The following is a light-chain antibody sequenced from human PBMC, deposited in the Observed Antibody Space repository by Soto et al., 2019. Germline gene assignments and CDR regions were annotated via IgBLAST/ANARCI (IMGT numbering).Light chain of an antibody. V-gene: IGLV2-14*01. CDR1: SNDVGGYNY. CDR3: SSYTTRTTLYV. CDR2: EVS. Sequence: QSVLTQPASLSGSPGQSITISCTGTSNDVGGYNYVSWYQHHPGKAPKLMIYEVSDRPSGVSNRFSGSKSGNTASLTISGLQAEDEADYYCSSYTTRTTLYVFGTGTKVTVL. J-gene: IGLJ1*01.